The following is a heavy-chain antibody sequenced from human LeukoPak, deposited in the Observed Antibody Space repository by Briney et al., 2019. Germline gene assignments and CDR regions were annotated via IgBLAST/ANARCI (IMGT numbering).Heavy chain of an antibody. V-gene: IGHV3-23*01. CDR3: ARLAARPVSNWFDP. D-gene: IGHD6-6*01. J-gene: IGHJ5*02. CDR2: ISGSGGST. Sequence: GVSLRLSCAASGFTFSTYAMSWVRQAPGKGLEWVSAISGSGGSTYYADSVKGRFTISRDNAKNSLHLQMNSLRAEDTAVYYCARLAARPVSNWFDPWGQGTLVTVSS. CDR1: GFTFSTYA.